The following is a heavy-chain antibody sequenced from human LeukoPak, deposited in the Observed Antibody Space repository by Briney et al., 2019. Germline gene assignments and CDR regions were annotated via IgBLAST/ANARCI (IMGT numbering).Heavy chain of an antibody. CDR1: GFTFSTYW. V-gene: IGHV3-7*01. D-gene: IGHD3-10*01. CDR3: ARPHPNYYGSGSNLD. J-gene: IGHJ4*02. Sequence: GGSLRLSCAASGFTFSTYWTTWVRQAPGKGLEWVANIKQDGSEKYYVDSVKGRFTISRDNAKNSLYLQMNSLRAEDTAVYYCARPHPNYYGSGSNLDWGQGTLVTVSS. CDR2: IKQDGSEK.